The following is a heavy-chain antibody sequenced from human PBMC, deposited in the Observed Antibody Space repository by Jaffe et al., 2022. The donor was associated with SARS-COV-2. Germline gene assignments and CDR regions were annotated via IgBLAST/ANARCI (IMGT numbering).Heavy chain of an antibody. CDR2: IKTKTTGGAT. CDR3: TTGSVEGY. D-gene: IGHD2-15*01. CDR1: GFTFPNAW. J-gene: IGHJ4*02. V-gene: IGHV3-15*01. Sequence: EVQLVESGGGLVKPGGSLRLSCAASGFTFPNAWMNWVRQAPGKGLEWVGRIKTKTTGGATDYAAPVKGRFTISRDDSKNTLYLQMNSLKTEDTAVYYCTTGSVEGYWGQGTLVTVSS.